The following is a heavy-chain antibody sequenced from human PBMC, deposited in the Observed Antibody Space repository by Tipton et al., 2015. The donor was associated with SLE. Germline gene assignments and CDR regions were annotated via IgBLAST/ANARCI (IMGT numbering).Heavy chain of an antibody. CDR3: ARADGDVDMDV. V-gene: IGHV4-34*01. Sequence: QLVQSGAEVKPSETLSLTCAVYGGSFSGYYWSWIRQPPGKGLEWIGEINHSGSTNYNPSLKSRVTISADTSKNQFSLKLSSVTAADTAVYYCARADGDVDMDVWGKGTTVTVSS. D-gene: IGHD4-17*01. CDR1: GGSFSGYY. J-gene: IGHJ6*03. CDR2: INHSGST.